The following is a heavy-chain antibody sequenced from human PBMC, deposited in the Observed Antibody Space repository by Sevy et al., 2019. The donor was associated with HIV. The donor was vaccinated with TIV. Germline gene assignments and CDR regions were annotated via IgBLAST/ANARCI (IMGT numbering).Heavy chain of an antibody. CDR1: GYTFTSYG. V-gene: IGHV1-18*01. CDR2: ISAYNGNT. Sequence: ASVKVSCKASGYTFTSYGISWVRQAPGQGLEWMGWISAYNGNTNYAQKLQGRVTMTTDTSTSTAYMELRSLRSDDTAVYYCAKEGGYSSSTWANYYGLDVWGQGTTVTVSS. D-gene: IGHD6-19*01. J-gene: IGHJ6*02. CDR3: AKEGGYSSSTWANYYGLDV.